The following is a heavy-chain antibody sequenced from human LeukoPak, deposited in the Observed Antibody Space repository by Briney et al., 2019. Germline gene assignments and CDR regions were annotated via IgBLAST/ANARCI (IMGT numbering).Heavy chain of an antibody. CDR1: GFTFSYYT. D-gene: IGHD6-13*01. CDR3: AKTPGIAAAGGSNTLQH. CDR2: ISSSGSYI. V-gene: IGHV3-21*01. Sequence: PGGSLRLSCAASGFTFSYYTMNWVRQAPGKGLEWLSSISSSGSYIYYADSAKGRFTISRDNAENSLYLQMNSLRAEDTAVYYCAKTPGIAAAGGSNTLQHWARAPWSPSPQ. J-gene: IGHJ1*01.